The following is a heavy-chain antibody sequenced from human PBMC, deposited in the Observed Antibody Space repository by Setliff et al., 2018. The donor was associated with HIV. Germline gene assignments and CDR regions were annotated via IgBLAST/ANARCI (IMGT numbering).Heavy chain of an antibody. CDR1: GFTFSSYW. CDR3: ARDKSYYYDSTVSRGLYYFDD. V-gene: IGHV3-74*01. Sequence: GGSLRLSCAASGFTFSSYWMHWVRQVPGKRLVWVSRINSDGSNTTYADSVKGRFTISRDNAKNTLYLQMNSLRAEDTAVFYCARDKSYYYDSTVSRGLYYFDDWGQGTLVTVSS. CDR2: INSDGSNT. D-gene: IGHD3-22*01. J-gene: IGHJ4*02.